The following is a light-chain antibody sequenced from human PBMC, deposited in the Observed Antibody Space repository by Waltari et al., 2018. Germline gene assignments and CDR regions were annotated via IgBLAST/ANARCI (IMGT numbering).Light chain of an antibody. J-gene: IGLJ1*01. CDR2: EVT. CDR3: SXXXSXXTVV. V-gene: IGLV2-14*01. Sequence: QXALTQXASVXGSPGXSXAISCTGTSGDVGAYNYVSWYQQYPGKAPQVLIYEVTNRPSGVXXRFSGXKXGXXASLXXSGLQPDDEADYYCSXXXSXXTVVFGTXTXVTVL. CDR1: SGDVGAYNY.